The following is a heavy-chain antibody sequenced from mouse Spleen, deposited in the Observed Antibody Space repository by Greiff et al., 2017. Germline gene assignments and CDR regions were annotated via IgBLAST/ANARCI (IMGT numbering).Heavy chain of an antibody. J-gene: IGHJ1*03. D-gene: IGHD2-4*01. CDR3: ARWGDYLWYGDV. CDR1: GYTFTSYW. Sequence: QVQLQQPGAELVKPGASVKLSCKASGYTFTSYWMHWVKQRPGQGLEWIGMIHPNSGSTNYNEKFKSKATLTVDKSSSTAYMQLSSLTAEDSEGYYGARWGDYLWYGDVWGTGTTVTVSS. V-gene: IGHV1-64*01. CDR2: IHPNSGST.